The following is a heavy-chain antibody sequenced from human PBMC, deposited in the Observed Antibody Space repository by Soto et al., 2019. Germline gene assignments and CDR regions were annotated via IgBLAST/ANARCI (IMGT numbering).Heavy chain of an antibody. D-gene: IGHD1-1*01. CDR2: MHPSGST. Sequence: QVQPQESGPGLVKPSDTLSLTCAVSGGSISSVNWWSWVRQSPGKGLEWIGEMHPSGSTNYNPSLKSRVTVSMDKSRNQFSLKMYSVTAADTAVYFCARPGHNIYGFDVWGRGTTVTVSS. CDR3: ARPGHNIYGFDV. CDR1: GGSISSVNW. J-gene: IGHJ6*02. V-gene: IGHV4-4*02.